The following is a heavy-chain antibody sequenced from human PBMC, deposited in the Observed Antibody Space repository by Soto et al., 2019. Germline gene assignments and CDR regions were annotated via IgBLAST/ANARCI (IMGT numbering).Heavy chain of an antibody. V-gene: IGHV3-7*04. CDR3: AKDFWNYFDQ. Sequence: GGSLRLSCAASGFTFSNSYMAWLRQAPGRGLEWVANINKDGSGKNYADSVRGRFTISRDNAKNSLNLQMNSLRTDDTAVYYCAKDFWNYFDQWGQGTLVTVSS. CDR2: INKDGSGK. CDR1: GFTFSNSY. D-gene: IGHD1-1*01. J-gene: IGHJ4*02.